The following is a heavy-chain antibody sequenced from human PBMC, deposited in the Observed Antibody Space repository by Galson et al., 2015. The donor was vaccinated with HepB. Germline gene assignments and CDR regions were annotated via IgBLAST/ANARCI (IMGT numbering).Heavy chain of an antibody. CDR1: GFTFSNYG. CDR2: ISYDGSNK. J-gene: IGHJ4*02. Sequence: SLRLSCAASGFTFSNYGMHWVRQAPGKGLEWVAVISYDGSNKYYADSVKGRFTISRDNSKNTLYLQMNSLRAEDTALYYCAKGPYLYSALAGTMAGSDYWGQGTLVTVSS. D-gene: IGHD6-19*01. V-gene: IGHV3-30*18. CDR3: AKGPYLYSALAGTMAGSDY.